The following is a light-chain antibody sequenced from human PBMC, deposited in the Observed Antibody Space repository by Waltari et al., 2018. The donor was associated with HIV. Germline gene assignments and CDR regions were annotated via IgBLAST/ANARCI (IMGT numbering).Light chain of an antibody. CDR1: SSDVGGYNY. V-gene: IGLV2-14*01. CDR3: SSYTSGSTYV. Sequence: QSALTQPASVSGSPGQSITISCTGTSSDVGGYNYVSWYQQHPGKVPKLMIYGVNNRPSGVSNRFSGSKSGNAASLTISGLQAEDEADYYCSSYTSGSTYVFGPGTKVTVL. CDR2: GVN. J-gene: IGLJ1*01.